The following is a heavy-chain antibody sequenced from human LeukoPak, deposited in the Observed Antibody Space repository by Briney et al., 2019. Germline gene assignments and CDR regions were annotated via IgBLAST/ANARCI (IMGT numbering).Heavy chain of an antibody. D-gene: IGHD3-3*01. V-gene: IGHV1-2*02. CDR1: GYTFTSYY. CDR2: INPNSGGT. CDR3: ARSITIFGVVNDY. J-gene: IGHJ4*02. Sequence: GASVKVSCKASGYTFTSYYMHWVRQAPGQGLEWMGWINPNSGGTNYAQKFQGRVTMTRDTSISTAYMELSRLRSEDTAVYYCARSITIFGVVNDYWGQGTLVTVSS.